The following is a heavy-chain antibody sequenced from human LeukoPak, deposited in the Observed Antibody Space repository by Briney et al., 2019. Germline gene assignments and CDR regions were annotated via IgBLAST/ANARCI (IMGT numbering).Heavy chain of an antibody. Sequence: SETLSLTCTVSGYSISSGYYWGWIRQPPGKGLEWIGSIYHSGSTYYNPSLKSRVTISVDTSKNQFSLKLSSVTAADTAVYYCARDLGYGDYKSGGYWGQGTLVTVSS. CDR3: ARDLGYGDYKSGGY. CDR1: GYSISSGYY. V-gene: IGHV4-38-2*02. J-gene: IGHJ4*02. CDR2: IYHSGST. D-gene: IGHD4-17*01.